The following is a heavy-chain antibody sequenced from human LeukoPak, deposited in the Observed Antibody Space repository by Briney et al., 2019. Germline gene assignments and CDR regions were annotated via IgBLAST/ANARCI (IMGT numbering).Heavy chain of an antibody. CDR1: GYTFRSYW. CDR2: IYPGDSDT. J-gene: IGHJ5*01. V-gene: IGHV5-51*01. Sequence: KRGESLKISCEGSGYTFRSYWIGWVRQMSGKDLEWMGMIYPGDSDTRYSPSFQGQVTFSADLSLNTAYLQWSSLEASDTAIYYCTRQSQACSTGSCYVVSWGQGTLVTVSS. D-gene: IGHD2-15*01. CDR3: TRQSQACSTGSCYVVS.